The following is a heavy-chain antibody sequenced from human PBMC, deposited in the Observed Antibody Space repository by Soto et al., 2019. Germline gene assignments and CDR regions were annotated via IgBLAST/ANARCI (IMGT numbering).Heavy chain of an antibody. Sequence: QVQLVQSGAEVKEPGASVKVSCKASGYTFRHFGITWVRQAPGQGLEWMGWISPYNGDTKYTQKLQGRATMTTDTSTGTAYMELRSLRFDDTAVYYGAREYCGGGRCYGFDYWGQGALVTVSS. D-gene: IGHD2-15*01. V-gene: IGHV1-18*01. CDR3: AREYCGGGRCYGFDY. CDR2: ISPYNGDT. J-gene: IGHJ4*02. CDR1: GYTFRHFG.